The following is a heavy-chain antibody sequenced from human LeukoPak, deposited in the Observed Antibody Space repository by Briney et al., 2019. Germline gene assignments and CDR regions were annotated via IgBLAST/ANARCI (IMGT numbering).Heavy chain of an antibody. J-gene: IGHJ4*02. CDR1: GYTFTSYG. Sequence: GASVKVSCKASGYTFTSYGISWVRQAPGQGLEWMGWISAYNGNTNYAQKLQGRVTMTTDTSTSTAYMELRSLRSDDTAVYYCARDNGPPGWDFYYGSGSYYDYWGQGTLVTVSS. D-gene: IGHD3-10*01. CDR2: ISAYNGNT. CDR3: ARDNGPPGWDFYYGSGSYYDY. V-gene: IGHV1-18*01.